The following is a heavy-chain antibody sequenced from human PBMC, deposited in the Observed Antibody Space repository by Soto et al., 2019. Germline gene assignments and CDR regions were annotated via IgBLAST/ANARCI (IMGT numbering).Heavy chain of an antibody. V-gene: IGHV5-10-1*01. D-gene: IGHD1-7*01. J-gene: IGHJ5*02. CDR3: AREKSDLELFNWLDP. CDR2: IDPRDSYT. CDR1: GYRFTTYW. Sequence: GESLKISCEASGYRFTTYWISWVRQMPGKGLEWMGAIDPRDSYTKYSPSFQGHVTISVDKSISTAYLQWNSLKASDTAIYYCAREKSDLELFNWLDPWGQGTLVTVSS.